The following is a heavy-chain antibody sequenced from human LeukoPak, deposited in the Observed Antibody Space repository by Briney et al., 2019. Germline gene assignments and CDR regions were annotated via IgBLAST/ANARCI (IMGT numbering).Heavy chain of an antibody. CDR2: LHTSGST. CDR1: GGSISSYY. D-gene: IGHD4-17*01. Sequence: SETLSPTCTVSGGSISSYYWSWIRQPAGEGLEWIGRLHTSGSTHYNPSLKSRVTMSVDTSKNQFSLKLSSVTAADTAVYYCARDFGYGDYFFDDWGQGTLVTVSS. CDR3: ARDFGYGDYFFDD. J-gene: IGHJ4*02. V-gene: IGHV4-4*07.